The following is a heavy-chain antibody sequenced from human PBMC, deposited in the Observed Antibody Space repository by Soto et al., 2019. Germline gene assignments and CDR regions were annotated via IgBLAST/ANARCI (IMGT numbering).Heavy chain of an antibody. CDR2: IKSVGGRT. V-gene: IGHV3-74*01. CDR3: ARGAKGAYYVDV. Sequence: EVQLVESGGGLVQPGGSLRLSCAASGFTSSDFWLNGSAQPPGKGLGWVSGIKSVGGRTNYADPVKGRFTISRDNAKNTVYLQMDSLRAEDTAVYYCARGAKGAYYVDVWGKGTTVTVSS. CDR1: GFTSSDFW. J-gene: IGHJ6*03. D-gene: IGHD2-21*01.